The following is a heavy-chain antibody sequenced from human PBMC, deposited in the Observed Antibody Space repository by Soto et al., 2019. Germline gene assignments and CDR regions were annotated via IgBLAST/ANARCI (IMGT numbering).Heavy chain of an antibody. V-gene: IGHV4-39*01. J-gene: IGHJ4*02. CDR3: ARHGRIVGATYLFGY. CDR1: GGSISSSSYY. CDR2: IYYSGST. Sequence: SETLSLTCTVSGGSISSSSYYWGWIRQPPGKGLEWIGSIYYSGSTYYNPSLKSRVTISVDTSKNQFSLKLSSVTAADTAVYYCARHGRIVGATYLFGYWGQGTLVTVSS. D-gene: IGHD1-26*01.